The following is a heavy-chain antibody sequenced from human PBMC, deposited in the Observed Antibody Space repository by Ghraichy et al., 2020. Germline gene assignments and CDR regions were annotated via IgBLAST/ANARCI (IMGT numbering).Heavy chain of an antibody. CDR2: TYYTGSS. J-gene: IGHJ5*02. V-gene: IGHV4-39*01. CDR3: ARHWRPGYSGSWRSANCFDP. CDR1: GGSITSSSYY. D-gene: IGHD6-13*01. Sequence: SETLSLTCTVSGGSITSSSYYWGWIRQPPGKGLEWIRTTYYTGSSFYNPSLKSRVTISVDRSSNHFSLKLNSVTAADTAVYYCARHWRPGYSGSWRSANCFDPGGQGTLVTVSS.